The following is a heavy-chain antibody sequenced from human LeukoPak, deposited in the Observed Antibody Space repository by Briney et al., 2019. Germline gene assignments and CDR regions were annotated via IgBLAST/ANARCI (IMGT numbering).Heavy chain of an antibody. CDR3: AREGHSYGYDAFDI. CDR2: IYSGGST. J-gene: IGHJ3*02. Sequence: GGSLRLSCAASGFTLSSNYMSWVRQAPGKGLEWVSVIYSGGSTYYTDSVKGRFTISRDNSKNTLYLQMNSLRADDTAVYYCAREGHSYGYDAFDIWGQGTMVTVSS. CDR1: GFTLSSNY. V-gene: IGHV3-66*01. D-gene: IGHD5-18*01.